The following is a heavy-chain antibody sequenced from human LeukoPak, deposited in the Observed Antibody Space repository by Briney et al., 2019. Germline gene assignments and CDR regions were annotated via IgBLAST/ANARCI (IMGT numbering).Heavy chain of an antibody. V-gene: IGHV1-2*02. Sequence: ASVKVSCKASGYTFTGYYMHWVRQAPGQGLEWMGWINPNSGGTNYAQKFQGRVTMTRDTSTNTVYMELSSLRSEDTALYYCARGSPYSSGWYVAPCFDYWGQGTPVTVSS. CDR2: INPNSGGT. CDR3: ARGSPYSSGWYVAPCFDY. D-gene: IGHD6-19*01. J-gene: IGHJ4*02. CDR1: GYTFTGYY.